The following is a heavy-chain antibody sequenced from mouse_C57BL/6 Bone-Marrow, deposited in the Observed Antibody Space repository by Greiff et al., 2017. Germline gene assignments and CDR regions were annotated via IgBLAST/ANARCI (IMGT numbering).Heavy chain of an antibody. Sequence: QVQLQQSGPELVKPGASVKISCKASGYAFSSSWMNWVKQRPGKGLEWIGRIYPGDGDTNYNGKLKGKATLTADKSSITAYMQLSSLTSEDSAVYFCARSITTVVKFDYWGQGTTLTVSS. CDR2: IYPGDGDT. CDR1: GYAFSSSW. J-gene: IGHJ2*01. CDR3: ARSITTVVKFDY. D-gene: IGHD1-1*01. V-gene: IGHV1-82*01.